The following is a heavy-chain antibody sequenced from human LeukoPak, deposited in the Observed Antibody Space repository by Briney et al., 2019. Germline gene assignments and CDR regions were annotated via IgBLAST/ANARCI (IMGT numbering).Heavy chain of an antibody. V-gene: IGHV3-7*01. Sequence: GGSLRLSCAASGFTFTSYWMSWVRQAPGKGLEWVANVRQDGSDKYYVDSVKGRFTISRDNAKNSLYLQMSSLRVEDTAVYYCTTDGHHWGQGTLVSVS. CDR3: TTDGHH. CDR2: VRQDGSDK. J-gene: IGHJ5*02. CDR1: GFTFTSYW.